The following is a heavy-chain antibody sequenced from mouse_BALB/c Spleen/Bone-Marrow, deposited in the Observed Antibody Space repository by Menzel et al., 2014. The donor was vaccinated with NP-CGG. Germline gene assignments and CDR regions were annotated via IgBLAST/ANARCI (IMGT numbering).Heavy chain of an antibody. CDR1: GYAFSTYW. CDR3: ARVGFSFDY. Sequence: QVQLQQSGAELVRPGSSVKISCKAYGYAFSTYWMNWVKRRPGQGLEWIGQIYPGDGDTNYNGKFKGKATLTADRSSSTASMQLSSLTSEDSAVYFCARVGFSFDYWGQGTTLTVSS. CDR2: IYPGDGDT. J-gene: IGHJ2*01. V-gene: IGHV1-80*01. D-gene: IGHD3-1*01.